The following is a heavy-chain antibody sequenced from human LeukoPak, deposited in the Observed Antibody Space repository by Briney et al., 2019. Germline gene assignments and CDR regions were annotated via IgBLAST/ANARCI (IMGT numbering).Heavy chain of an antibody. Sequence: GGSLRLSCAASGFTFSSYAMSWVRQAPGKGLEWVSAISGSGGSTYYADSVKGRFTISRDNSKNTLYLQMNSLRAEDTAVYYCVMGGPYYDFWSGYYGAFDIWGQGTIVTVSS. V-gene: IGHV3-23*01. CDR3: VMGGPYYDFWSGYYGAFDI. D-gene: IGHD3-3*01. CDR2: ISGSGGST. CDR1: GFTFSSYA. J-gene: IGHJ3*02.